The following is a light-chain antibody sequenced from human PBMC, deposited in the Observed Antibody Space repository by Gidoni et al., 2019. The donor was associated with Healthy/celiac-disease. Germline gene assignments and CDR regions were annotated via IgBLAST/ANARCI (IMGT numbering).Light chain of an antibody. CDR1: QSISSY. J-gene: IGKJ3*01. Sequence: DIQMTQSSSSLSASVGDRVTITCRASQSISSYLNWYQQKTGQAPKLLIYSASSLQSGVQSRCSGSGSWTEFTPTISSLQPEDFATYYCQQSYSTLYSTFGPGTKVDIK. CDR2: SAS. CDR3: QQSYSTLYST. V-gene: IGKV1-39*01.